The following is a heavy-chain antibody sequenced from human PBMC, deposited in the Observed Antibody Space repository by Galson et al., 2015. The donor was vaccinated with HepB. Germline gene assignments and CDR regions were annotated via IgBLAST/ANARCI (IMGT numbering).Heavy chain of an antibody. CDR2: IFPGDSHT. CDR3: ARSCSGLLGYYGMDV. Sequence: QSGAEVKKPGESLKISCKGSGYNFSGYWIGWVRQMPGKGLEWMGTIFPGDSHTRYSPSFQGQVTISADKSTAYLQWSSLKASDTAMYYCARSCSGLLGYYGMDVWGQGTTVTVSS. D-gene: IGHD2-15*01. V-gene: IGHV5-51*03. J-gene: IGHJ6*02. CDR1: GYNFSGYW.